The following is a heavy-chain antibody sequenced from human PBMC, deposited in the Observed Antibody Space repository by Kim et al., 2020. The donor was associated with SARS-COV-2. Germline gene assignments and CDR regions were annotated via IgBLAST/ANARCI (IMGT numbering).Heavy chain of an antibody. CDR2: IRSNAYGGTS. Sequence: GGSLRLSCTASGFTFGDYAMSWVRQAPGKGLEWVGFIRSNAYGGTSEYSASVKCRFTISRDDSKIIVYLQMNSLKTEDTAVYYCTRGGLREYYFDYWGQGTLVTVSS. CDR3: TRGGLREYYFDY. V-gene: IGHV3-49*04. CDR1: GFTFGDYA. J-gene: IGHJ4*02.